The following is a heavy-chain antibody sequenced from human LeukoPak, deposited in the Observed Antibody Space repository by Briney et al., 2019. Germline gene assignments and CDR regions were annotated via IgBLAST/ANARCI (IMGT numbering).Heavy chain of an antibody. CDR1: GYTFTGYY. CDR3: ARDLGSIFGVVMKR. Sequence: ASVKVSCKASGYTFTGYYMHWVRQAPGQGLEWMGWINPNSSGTNYAQKFQGRVTMTRDTSISTAYMELSRLRSDDTAVYYCARDLGSIFGVVMKRWGQGTLVTVSS. CDR2: INPNSSGT. D-gene: IGHD3-3*02. V-gene: IGHV1-2*02. J-gene: IGHJ4*02.